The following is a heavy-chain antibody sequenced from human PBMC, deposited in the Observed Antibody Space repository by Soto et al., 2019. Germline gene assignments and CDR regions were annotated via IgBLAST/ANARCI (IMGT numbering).Heavy chain of an antibody. V-gene: IGHV3-66*01. CDR3: ARDELGGAYDFWH. D-gene: IGHD3-3*01. Sequence: EVQLVESGGGLVQPGGSLRLSCAAFGITVTNCFMTWVRQAPGKGLEWVSVISSAGGTYYADSVKGRFTISRDNYRNTLYLQMNTLRAEDTAVYYCARDELGGAYDFWHGGQGTLVTVSS. CDR1: GITVTNCF. J-gene: IGHJ4*02. CDR2: ISSAGGT.